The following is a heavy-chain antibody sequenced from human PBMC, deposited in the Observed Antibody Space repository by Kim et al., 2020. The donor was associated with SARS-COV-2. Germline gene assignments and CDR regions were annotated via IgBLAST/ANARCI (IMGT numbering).Heavy chain of an antibody. CDR3: AIAVLRGVNYYYYGMDV. D-gene: IGHD3-10*01. J-gene: IGHJ6*02. CDR2: ISYDGSNK. CDR1: EFTFSTYG. Sequence: GGSLRLSCVASEFTFSTYGMYWVRQAPGKGLEWVAIISYDGSNKYYADSVKGRFTISRDNSENTLYLQMNSLRAEDTAVYSCAIAVLRGVNYYYYGMDVWGQGTTVTVSS. V-gene: IGHV3-30*03.